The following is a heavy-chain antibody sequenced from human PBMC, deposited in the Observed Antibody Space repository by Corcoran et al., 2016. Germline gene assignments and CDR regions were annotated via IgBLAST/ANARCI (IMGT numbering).Heavy chain of an antibody. CDR2: ISYDGSNK. Sequence: QVQLVESGGGVVQPGRSMRLSCAASGFTFSSYGMHWVRQAPGKGLEWVAVISYDGSNKYYADSVKGRFTISRDNSKNTLYLQMNSLRAEDTAVDYCAKPSVPAAMLYYFDYWGQGTLVTVSS. CDR3: AKPSVPAAMLYYFDY. V-gene: IGHV3-30*18. CDR1: GFTFSSYG. D-gene: IGHD2-2*01. J-gene: IGHJ4*02.